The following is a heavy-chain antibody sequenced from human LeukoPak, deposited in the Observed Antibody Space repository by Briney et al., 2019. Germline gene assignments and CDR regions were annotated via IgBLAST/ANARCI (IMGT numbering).Heavy chain of an antibody. Sequence: GGSLRLSCAAAGFIFSNYDMYWVRQAPGKGLEWVAVISYDGSIKYYADSVKGRFTISRDNSKNTLYLQMNSPRDEDTAVYYCAKDSDYYHSSRYYYAYFQHWGQGTLVTVSS. V-gene: IGHV3-30*18. J-gene: IGHJ1*01. D-gene: IGHD3-22*01. CDR1: GFIFSNYD. CDR3: AKDSDYYHSSRYYYAYFQH. CDR2: ISYDGSIK.